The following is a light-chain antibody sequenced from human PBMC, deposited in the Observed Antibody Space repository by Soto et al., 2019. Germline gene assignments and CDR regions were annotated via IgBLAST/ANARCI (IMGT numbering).Light chain of an antibody. CDR2: EVG. CDR1: SSDVGGYDY. V-gene: IGLV2-14*01. J-gene: IGLJ1*01. CDR3: SSYSISTAYL. Sequence: QSVLTQPASVSGSPGQSITISCTGTSSDVGGYDYVSWYQLHPGKAPKLMVFEVGNRPSGVSYRFSGSKSGNTASLTISGLQAEDEADYFCSSYSISTAYLFGTGTRSPS.